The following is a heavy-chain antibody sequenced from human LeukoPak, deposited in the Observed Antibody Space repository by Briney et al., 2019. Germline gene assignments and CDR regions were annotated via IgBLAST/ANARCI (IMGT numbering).Heavy chain of an antibody. J-gene: IGHJ4*02. CDR2: TTPSGGST. V-gene: IGHV1-46*01. CDR1: GYTLTNYY. D-gene: IGHD3-3*01. CDR3: ARVFGFDRSGYVDY. Sequence: ASVTVSCKASGYTLTNYYMHWVRQAPGQGLEWMGITTPSGGSTSYSQKFQGRVTMTRDTSTSTVYMELSSLRSEDTAVYYCARVFGFDRSGYVDYWGQGTLVTVSS.